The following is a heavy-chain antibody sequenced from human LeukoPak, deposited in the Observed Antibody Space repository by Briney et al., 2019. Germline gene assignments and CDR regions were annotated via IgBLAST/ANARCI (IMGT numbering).Heavy chain of an antibody. D-gene: IGHD1-26*01. V-gene: IGHV3-53*01. Sequence: GGSLRLSCAASGFTVSSNYMSWVRQVPGRGLEWVSVIYSGGSTYYADSVKGRFTISRDNSKNTLYLQMNSLRAEDTAVYYCANGAEWELEHFDYWGQGTLVTVSS. CDR1: GFTVSSNY. CDR2: IYSGGST. CDR3: ANGAEWELEHFDY. J-gene: IGHJ4*02.